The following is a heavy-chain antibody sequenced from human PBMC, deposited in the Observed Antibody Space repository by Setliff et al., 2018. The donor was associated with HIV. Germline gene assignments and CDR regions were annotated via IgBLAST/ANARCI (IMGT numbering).Heavy chain of an antibody. D-gene: IGHD1-20*01. CDR1: DYSISSGYY. V-gene: IGHV4-38-2*01. CDR3: ARLNNGAHYFHFDY. CDR2: IYHSRST. J-gene: IGHJ4*02. Sequence: PSETMSLTCAVSDYSISSGYYWGWIRQPPGKGLEWIGGIYHSRSTYYNPSLKSRVTISVDTSKNHFSLNLSSVTAADTAVYYCARLNNGAHYFHFDYWGQGTLVTVSS.